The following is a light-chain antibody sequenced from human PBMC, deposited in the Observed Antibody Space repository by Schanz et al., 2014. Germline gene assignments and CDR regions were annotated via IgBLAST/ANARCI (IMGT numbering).Light chain of an antibody. CDR2: GAS. CDR1: QSVSDN. J-gene: IGKJ1*01. Sequence: EIVLTQSPGTLSLSPGERATLSCRASQSVSDNLVWYQQKFGQAPRLLIYGASSRATGIPDRFSGSGSGTDFTLTISRLEPEDFAVYYCQQYGSSSWTFGQGTKVEIK. V-gene: IGKV3-20*01. CDR3: QQYGSSSWT.